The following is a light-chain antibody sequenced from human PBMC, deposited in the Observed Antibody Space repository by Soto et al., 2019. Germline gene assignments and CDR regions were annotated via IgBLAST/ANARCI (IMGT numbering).Light chain of an antibody. CDR2: EVN. V-gene: IGLV2-23*02. J-gene: IGLJ2*01. CDR3: CSYAGSSSFVV. Sequence: QSALTQPASVSGSPGQSITISCTGTSSDIGTYDLVSWYQHHPGKAPKLMIYEVNQRPSGVSNRFSASKSGNTASLTISGLQAEDEADYYCCSYAGSSSFVVFGGGTKLTVL. CDR1: SSDIGTYDL.